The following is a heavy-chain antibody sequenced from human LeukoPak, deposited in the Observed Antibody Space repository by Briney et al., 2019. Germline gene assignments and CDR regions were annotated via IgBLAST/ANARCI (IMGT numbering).Heavy chain of an antibody. CDR3: ARATRGGYDGYFDF. D-gene: IGHD5-12*01. CDR1: GFTFSSYG. V-gene: IGHV3-48*01. CDR2: ISSSSSTI. J-gene: IGHJ4*02. Sequence: GGSLRLSCAASGFTFSSYGMTWVRPAPGKGLEWVSYISSSSSTIYYADSVKGRFTISRDNAKNSLYLQMNSLRAEDTAVYYCARATRGGYDGYFDFWGQGTLVTVSS.